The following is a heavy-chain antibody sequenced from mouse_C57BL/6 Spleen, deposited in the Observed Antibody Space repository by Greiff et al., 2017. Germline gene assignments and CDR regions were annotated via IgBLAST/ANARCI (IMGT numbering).Heavy chain of an antibody. CDR1: GYAFSSSW. D-gene: IGHD4-1*01. CDR3: ARWGWDGDY. Sequence: QVQLQQSGPELVKPGASVKISCKASGYAFSSSWMNWVKQRPGKGLEWIGRIYPGDGDTNYNGKFKGKATLTADKSSSTAYMQLSSLTSEDSAVYFCARWGWDGDYWGQGTTLTVSS. J-gene: IGHJ2*01. V-gene: IGHV1-82*01. CDR2: IYPGDGDT.